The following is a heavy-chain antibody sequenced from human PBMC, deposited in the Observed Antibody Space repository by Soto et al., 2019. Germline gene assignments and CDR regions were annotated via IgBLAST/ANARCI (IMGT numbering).Heavy chain of an antibody. CDR2: ISYDGSNK. CDR3: AKEVAAGTDHDLYYYYYGMDV. J-gene: IGHJ6*02. Sequence: PGGSLRLFCAASGFTFSSYGMHWVRQAPGKGLEWVAVISYDGSNKYYADSVKGRFTISRDNSKNTLYLQMNSLRAEDTAVYYCAKEVAAGTDHDLYYYYYGMDVWGQGTTVTVSS. D-gene: IGHD6-13*01. V-gene: IGHV3-30*18. CDR1: GFTFSSYG.